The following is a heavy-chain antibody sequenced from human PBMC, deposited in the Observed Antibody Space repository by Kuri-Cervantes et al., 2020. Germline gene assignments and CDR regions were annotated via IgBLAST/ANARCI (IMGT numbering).Heavy chain of an antibody. V-gene: IGHV3-23*01. CDR3: AKGGSTSGYAPLDY. J-gene: IGHJ4*02. CDR1: GFTFSTFA. Sequence: GGSLRLSCVASGFTFSTFAMSWVRQAPGKGLEWVSAISGSDGSTYYADSVKGRFTIPRDNSKNTLYLQMNSLRAEDTAVYYCAKGGSTSGYAPLDYWGQGTLVTVSS. D-gene: IGHD2-2*01. CDR2: ISGSDGST.